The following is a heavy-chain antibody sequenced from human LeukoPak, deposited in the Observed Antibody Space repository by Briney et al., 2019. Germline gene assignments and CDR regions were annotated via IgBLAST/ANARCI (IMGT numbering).Heavy chain of an antibody. CDR2: VYYSGNT. J-gene: IGHJ4*02. V-gene: IGHV4-59*01. Sequence: PSETLSLTCTVSGGSISSYYWSWIRQPPGKGLEWIGYVYYSGNTNYDPSLKTRVTISIDTSKNQFSLRLRSVTAADTAIYYCARVGEGCFDHWGQGTLAIVSS. CDR1: GGSISSYY. CDR3: ARVGEGCFDH.